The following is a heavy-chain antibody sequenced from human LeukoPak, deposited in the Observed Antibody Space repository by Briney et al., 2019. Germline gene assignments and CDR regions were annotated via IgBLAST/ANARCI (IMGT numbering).Heavy chain of an antibody. J-gene: IGHJ4*02. CDR3: ATLRVWFGDFDY. CDR2: ISYDGINK. V-gene: IGHV3-30*04. D-gene: IGHD3-10*01. CDR1: GFTFSSDA. Sequence: GGSLRLSCAASGFTFSSDAMHWVRQAPGKGLEWVALISYDGINKYYADSVKGRFTISRDNSKNTLYLQMNSLGAEDTAVYYCATLRVWFGDFDYWGQGTLVTVSS.